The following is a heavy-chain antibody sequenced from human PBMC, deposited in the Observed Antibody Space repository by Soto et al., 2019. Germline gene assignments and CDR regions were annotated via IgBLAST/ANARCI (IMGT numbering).Heavy chain of an antibody. D-gene: IGHD2-2*01. CDR2: FDPEDGET. J-gene: IGHJ5*02. CDR1: GYTLTELS. V-gene: IGHV1-24*01. Sequence: ASVKVSCKVSGYTLTELSMHWVRQAPGKGLEWMGGFDPEDGETIYAQKFQGRVTMTEDTSTDTAYMELRSLRSDDTAVYYCARDQAIGIVVVPAAMVWFDPWGQGTLVTVYS. CDR3: ARDQAIGIVVVPAAMVWFDP.